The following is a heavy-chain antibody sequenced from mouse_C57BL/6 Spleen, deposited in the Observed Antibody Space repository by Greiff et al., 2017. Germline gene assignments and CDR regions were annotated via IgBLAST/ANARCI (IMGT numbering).Heavy chain of an antibody. V-gene: IGHV5-4*03. CDR1: GFTFSSSA. CDR2: ISDGGSYT. D-gene: IGHD2-5*01. J-gene: IGHJ3*01. Sequence: EVKVVESGGGLVKPGGSLKFSCAASGFTFSSSAMSWVRQTPEKRLEWVATISDGGSYTYYPDNVQGRFTISRDNAKNNLYLQLSHLKSEDTAMYYCARTYYSNTWFAYWGQGTLVTVSA. CDR3: ARTYYSNTWFAY.